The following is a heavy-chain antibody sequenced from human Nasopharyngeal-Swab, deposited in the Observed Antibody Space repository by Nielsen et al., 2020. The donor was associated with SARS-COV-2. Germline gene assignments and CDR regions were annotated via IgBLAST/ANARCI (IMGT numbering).Heavy chain of an antibody. CDR2: IYYSGST. J-gene: IGHJ3*02. Sequence: SETLSLTCTVSGGSISSGGYYWSWIRQHPGKGLEWIGYIYYSGSTYYNPSLKSRVTISVDTSKNQFSLKLISVTAADTAVYYCARATITMIVVVDAFDIWGQGTRVTVSS. D-gene: IGHD3-22*01. V-gene: IGHV4-31*03. CDR3: ARATITMIVVVDAFDI. CDR1: GGSISSGGYY.